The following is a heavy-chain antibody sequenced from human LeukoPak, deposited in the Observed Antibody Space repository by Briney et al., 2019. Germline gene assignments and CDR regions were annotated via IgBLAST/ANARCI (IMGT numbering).Heavy chain of an antibody. J-gene: IGHJ4*02. V-gene: IGHV3-21*01. CDR2: ISSSSSYI. D-gene: IGHD2-2*01. CDR3: ARDLGANVPATAPIDY. CDR1: GFTFSSYS. Sequence: GGSLRLSRAASGFTFSSYSMNWVRQAPGKGLEWVSSISSSSSYIYYADSVKGRFTISRDNAKNSLYLQMNSLRAEDTAVYYCARDLGANVPATAPIDYWGQGTLVTVSS.